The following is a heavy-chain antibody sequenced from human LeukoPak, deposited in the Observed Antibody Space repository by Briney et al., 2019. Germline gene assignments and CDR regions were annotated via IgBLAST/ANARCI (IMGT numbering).Heavy chain of an antibody. CDR3: ARQGAVAGNYYYYYGMDV. D-gene: IGHD6-19*01. V-gene: IGHV5-51*01. CDR1: GYSFTSYW. Sequence: GESLKISCKGSGYSFTSYWIGWVRQMPGKGLEWMGIIYPGDSDTRYSPSSQGQVTISADKSISTAYLQWSSLKASDTAMYYCARQGAVAGNYYYYYGMDVWGQGTTVTVSS. CDR2: IYPGDSDT. J-gene: IGHJ6*02.